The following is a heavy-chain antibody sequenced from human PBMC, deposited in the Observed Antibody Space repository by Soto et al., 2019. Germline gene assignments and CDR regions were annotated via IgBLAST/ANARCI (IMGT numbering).Heavy chain of an antibody. CDR2: IYYSGST. CDR3: ARNVPFNFWSGYYAGYYYMDV. V-gene: IGHV4-31*03. J-gene: IGHJ6*03. D-gene: IGHD3-3*01. CDR1: GGSISSGGYY. Sequence: PSETLSLTCTVSGGSISSGGYYWSWIRQHPGKGLEWIGYIYYSGSTYYNPSLKSRVTISVDTSKNQFSLKLSSVTAADTAVYYCARNVPFNFWSGYYAGYYYMDVWGKGTTVTVSS.